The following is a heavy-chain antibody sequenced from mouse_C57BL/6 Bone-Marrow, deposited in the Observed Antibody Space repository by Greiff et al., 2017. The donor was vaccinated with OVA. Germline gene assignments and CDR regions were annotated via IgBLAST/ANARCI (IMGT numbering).Heavy chain of an antibody. CDR2: IDPSDSYT. CDR1: GYTFTSYW. CDR3: ARGGRLPSWFAY. D-gene: IGHD2-4*01. J-gene: IGHJ3*01. Sequence: QVQLQQPGAELVMPGASVKLSCKASGYTFTSYWMHWVKQRPGQGLEWIGEIDPSDSYTNYNQKFKGKSTLTVDKSSSTAYMQLSSLTSEDSAVYYCARGGRLPSWFAYWGQGTLVTVSA. V-gene: IGHV1-69*01.